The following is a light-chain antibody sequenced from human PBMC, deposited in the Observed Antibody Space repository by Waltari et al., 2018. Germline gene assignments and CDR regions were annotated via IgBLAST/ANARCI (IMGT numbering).Light chain of an antibody. CDR3: ATWDDRLNWV. J-gene: IGLJ3*02. CDR2: GNN. CDR1: NSNIASPA. V-gene: IGLV1-44*01. Sequence: QSLLTQSPSPSATPRQRVTISCSGSNSNIASPAVTWYQQLPGMAPTLVMYGNNQRPSGVPDRFSGSKSGTSASLAISGLQSEDEADYYCATWDDRLNWVFGGGTKLTVL.